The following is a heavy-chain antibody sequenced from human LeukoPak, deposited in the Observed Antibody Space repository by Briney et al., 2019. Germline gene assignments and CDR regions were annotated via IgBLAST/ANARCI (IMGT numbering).Heavy chain of an antibody. Sequence: PGRSLRLSCAASGFTFSSYGMHWVRQAPGKGLEWVAVIWYDGSNKYYADSVKGLFTISRDNSKNTLYLQMNSLRAEDTAVYYCARDRYPLVGATYRGWFDYWGQGTLVTVSS. CDR1: GFTFSSYG. CDR2: IWYDGSNK. V-gene: IGHV3-33*01. J-gene: IGHJ4*02. D-gene: IGHD1-26*01. CDR3: ARDRYPLVGATYRGWFDY.